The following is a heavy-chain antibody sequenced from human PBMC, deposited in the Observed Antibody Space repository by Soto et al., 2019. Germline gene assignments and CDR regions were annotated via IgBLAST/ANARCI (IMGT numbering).Heavy chain of an antibody. CDR1: VFTFISYG. J-gene: IGHJ6*02. CDR3: AKEYLLSPIYYYYGMDV. V-gene: IGHV3-30*18. Sequence: GWSLRLSCASSVFTFISYGMHRVRQAPGKGLEWVAVISYDGSNKYYADSVKGRFTISRDNSKNTLYLQMNSLRAEDTAVYYCAKEYLLSPIYYYYGMDVWGQGTTVTVSS. CDR2: ISYDGSNK. D-gene: IGHD2-2*01.